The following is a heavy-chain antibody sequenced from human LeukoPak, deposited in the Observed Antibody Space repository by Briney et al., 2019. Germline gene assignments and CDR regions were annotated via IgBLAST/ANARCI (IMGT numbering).Heavy chain of an antibody. CDR2: ISGSGGST. CDR1: GFTFSSYA. D-gene: IGHD4-11*01. Sequence: PGGSLRLSCAASGFTFSSYAMSWVRQAPGKGLEWVSAISGSGGSTYYADSVKGRFTISRDNSKNTLYLQMNSLRAEDTAVYYCAKPTSPTTVTPYYYGMDVWGQGTTVTVSS. V-gene: IGHV3-23*01. CDR3: AKPTSPTTVTPYYYGMDV. J-gene: IGHJ6*02.